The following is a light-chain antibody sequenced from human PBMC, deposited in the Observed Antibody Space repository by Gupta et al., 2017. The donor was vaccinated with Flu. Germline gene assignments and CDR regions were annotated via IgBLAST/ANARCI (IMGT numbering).Light chain of an antibody. CDR3: QSYYSSVSEV. CDR2: SNN. CDR1: SSKNGAGYA. Sequence: QSVLTQPPSVSGAPRAGGHHLVTGSSSKNGAGYAVHGYKQFPGTAPKVLIYSNNNRPSGVPARFSGSKSGTAAAPAITGLEFEDEADYYCQSYYSSVSEVFGTGTKVTV. V-gene: IGLV1-40*01. J-gene: IGLJ1*01.